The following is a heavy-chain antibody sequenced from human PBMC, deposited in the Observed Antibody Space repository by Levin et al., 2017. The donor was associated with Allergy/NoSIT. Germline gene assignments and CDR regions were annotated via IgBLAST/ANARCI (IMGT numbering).Heavy chain of an antibody. D-gene: IGHD2-15*01. J-gene: IGHJ6*02. V-gene: IGHV3-30-3*01. CDR3: ARDLSYCSGGSCYQHHGVDV. CDR1: GFTFSIYA. Sequence: GESLKISCAASGFTFSIYAMHWVRQSPGKGLEWVAIISYDGTKKFYADSVKGRFTISRDNSRNTLYLEMNDLRAEDTAIFSCARDLSYCSGGSCYQHHGVDVWGQGTTVTVSS. CDR2: ISYDGTKK.